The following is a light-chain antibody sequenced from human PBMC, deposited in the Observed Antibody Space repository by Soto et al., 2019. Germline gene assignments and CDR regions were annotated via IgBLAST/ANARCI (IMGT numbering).Light chain of an antibody. Sequence: EIVLTQSPGSLSLSPGERDTLSCRASQDVTSNFLTWYQQRPGQAPRLLIYGASSRATGVPDRFSGSGSGSDFTLTISRLEPEALAVSYCPHYGNSPMYTFGPGNTLSLK. CDR1: QDVTSNF. V-gene: IGKV3-20*01. CDR3: PHYGNSPMYT. CDR2: GAS. J-gene: IGKJ2*01.